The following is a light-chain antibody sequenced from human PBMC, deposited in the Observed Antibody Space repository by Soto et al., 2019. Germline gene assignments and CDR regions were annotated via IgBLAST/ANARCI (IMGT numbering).Light chain of an antibody. CDR1: QSVSNN. V-gene: IGKV3-15*01. Sequence: EVVMTQSPATLSVSPGERATLSCGASQSVSNNVAWYQQKPGQAPRLLIYGASTRATGIPARFSGSGSGTEFTLTISSLQPEDFATYFCQQSYSTPPWTFGQGTKVDIK. J-gene: IGKJ1*01. CDR3: QQSYSTPPWT. CDR2: GAS.